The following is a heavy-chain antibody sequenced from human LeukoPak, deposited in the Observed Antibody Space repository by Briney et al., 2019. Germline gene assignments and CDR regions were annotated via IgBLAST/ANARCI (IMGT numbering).Heavy chain of an antibody. J-gene: IGHJ6*03. CDR3: ARHPGYYYYYMDV. CDR1: GVSISSSNSY. V-gene: IGHV4-39*01. CDR2: IYYSGNT. Sequence: SETLSLTCTVSGVSISSSNSYWGWIRQPPGKGLEWIGSIYYSGNTYYNASLKSQVSISIDTSKNQFSLRLTSVTAADTAVYYCARHPGYYYYYMDVWGKGTTVTISS.